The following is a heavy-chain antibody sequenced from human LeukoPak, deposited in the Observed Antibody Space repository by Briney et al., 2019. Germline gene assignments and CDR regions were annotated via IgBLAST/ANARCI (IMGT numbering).Heavy chain of an antibody. CDR2: ISYDGSNK. D-gene: IGHD1-26*01. CDR1: GFTFSSYA. V-gene: IGHV3-30-3*01. J-gene: IGHJ4*02. Sequence: GRSLRLSCAASGFTFSSYAMHWVRQAPGKGLEWVAVISYDGSNKYYADSVKGRFTISRDNSKNTLYLQMNSLRAEDTAVYYCAREGYSGSYFDYWGQGTLVTVSS. CDR3: AREGYSGSYFDY.